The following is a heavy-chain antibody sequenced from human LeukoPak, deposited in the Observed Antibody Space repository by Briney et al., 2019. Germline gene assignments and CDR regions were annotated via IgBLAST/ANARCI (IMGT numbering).Heavy chain of an antibody. CDR2: IFPSGGVI. CDR1: GFTFSTFA. J-gene: IGHJ4*02. Sequence: GGSLRLSCEASGFTFSTFAMIWVRQPPGKGLEWVSSIFPSGGVIHYADSVKGRFTISRDNAKNSLYLQMNSLRAEDTAVYYCARDRSYYYGSSPTGTLDYWGQGTLVTVSS. CDR3: ARDRSYYYGSSPTGTLDY. V-gene: IGHV3-21*01. D-gene: IGHD3-10*01.